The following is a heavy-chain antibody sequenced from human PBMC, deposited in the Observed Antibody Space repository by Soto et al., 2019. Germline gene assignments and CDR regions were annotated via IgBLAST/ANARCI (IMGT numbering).Heavy chain of an antibody. CDR3: AAFDFWSGYSLEYYYYGMDV. CDR2: IVVGSGNT. D-gene: IGHD3-3*01. Sequence: GASVKVSCKASGFTFTSSAMQWVRQARGQRLEWIGWIVVGSGNTNYAQKFQERVTITRDMSTSTAYMELSSLRSEDTAVYYCAAFDFWSGYSLEYYYYGMDVWGQGTTVTVSS. J-gene: IGHJ6*02. CDR1: GFTFTSSA. V-gene: IGHV1-58*02.